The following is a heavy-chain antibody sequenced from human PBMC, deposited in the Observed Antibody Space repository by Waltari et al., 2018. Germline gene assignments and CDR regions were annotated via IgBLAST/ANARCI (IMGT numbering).Heavy chain of an antibody. D-gene: IGHD1-26*01. Sequence: QLQLQESGPGLVKPSETLSLTCTVSGGSISSSSYYWGWIRQPPGKGLEWIGSIYYSGSNYYNPSLKSRVTISVDTSKNQFSLKLSSGTAADTAVYYCAREVSGATVDYWGQGTLVTVSS. J-gene: IGHJ4*02. CDR1: GGSISSSSYY. CDR3: AREVSGATVDY. V-gene: IGHV4-39*07. CDR2: IYYSGSN.